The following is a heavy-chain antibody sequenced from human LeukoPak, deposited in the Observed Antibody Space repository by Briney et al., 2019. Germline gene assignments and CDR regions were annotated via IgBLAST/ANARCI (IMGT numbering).Heavy chain of an antibody. CDR1: GGSFSGYY. CDR3: ARGPPNFRIAAGPARSAFDI. CDR2: INHSGST. Sequence: PSETLSLTCAVYGGSFSGYYWSWLRQPPGKGLEWIGEINHSGSTNYNPSLKSRVTISVDTAKNQFSLKLSSVTAADTAVYYCARGPPNFRIAAGPARSAFDIWGQGTMVTVSS. D-gene: IGHD6-6*01. J-gene: IGHJ3*02. V-gene: IGHV4-34*01.